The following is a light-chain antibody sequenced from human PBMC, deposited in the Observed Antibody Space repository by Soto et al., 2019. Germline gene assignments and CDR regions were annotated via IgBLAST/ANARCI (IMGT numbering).Light chain of an antibody. CDR1: QSVSSSY. J-gene: IGKJ1*01. CDR2: GAS. Sequence: EIELTESAGTVAFSPGERANISCRASQSVSSSYLAWYQQKPGQAPRLLIYGASSRATGIPDRFIVIWSGTDFTINISRLETADCAVYYCKRYGSSPVTLSQGTKVDIK. V-gene: IGKV3-20*01. CDR3: KRYGSSPVT.